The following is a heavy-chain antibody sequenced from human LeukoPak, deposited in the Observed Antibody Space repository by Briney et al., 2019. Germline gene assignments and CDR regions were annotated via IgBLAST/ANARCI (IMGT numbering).Heavy chain of an antibody. CDR2: IKQDGSET. CDR1: GFTFSSHW. D-gene: IGHD2-15*01. CDR3: ARDKIHSTGGRGCDY. V-gene: IGHV3-7*01. Sequence: GGSLRLSCAASGFTFSSHWMSWVRQAPGKGLEWVANIKQDGSETYYVDSVKGRFTVSKDNAKNSLYLQMNSLRVEDTAVYYCARDKIHSTGGRGCDYWGQGTLVTVSS. J-gene: IGHJ4*02.